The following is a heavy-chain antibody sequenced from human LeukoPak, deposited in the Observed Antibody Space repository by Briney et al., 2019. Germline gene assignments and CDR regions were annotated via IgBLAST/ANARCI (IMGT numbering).Heavy chain of an antibody. Sequence: GASVKISCKASGYTFTSYYMHWVRQAPGQGLEWMGWINPNSGGTNYAQKFQGRVTMTRDTSISTAYMELSRLRSDDTAVYYCARSIAAAGHFDYWGQGTLVTVSS. D-gene: IGHD6-13*01. V-gene: IGHV1-2*02. J-gene: IGHJ4*02. CDR2: INPNSGGT. CDR3: ARSIAAAGHFDY. CDR1: GYTFTSYY.